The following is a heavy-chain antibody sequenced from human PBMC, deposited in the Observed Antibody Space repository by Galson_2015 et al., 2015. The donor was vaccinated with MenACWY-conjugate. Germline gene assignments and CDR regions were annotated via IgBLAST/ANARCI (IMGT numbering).Heavy chain of an antibody. CDR2: INHSGST. D-gene: IGHD2-15*01. Sequence: KGLEWIGEINHSGSTNYNPSLKSRVTISIDTSRNQFSLKLGSVTAADTAVYYCSRSVTDIHWGQGTLVTVSS. CDR3: SRSVTDIH. V-gene: IGHV4-34*01. J-gene: IGHJ4*02.